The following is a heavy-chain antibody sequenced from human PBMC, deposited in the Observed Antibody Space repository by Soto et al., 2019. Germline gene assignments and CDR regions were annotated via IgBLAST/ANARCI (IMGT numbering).Heavy chain of an antibody. CDR2: ISSSNRTI. CDR1: GFTFRSYS. J-gene: IGHJ6*02. Sequence: VQLVESGGGLKQPGGSLRLSCAASGFTFRSYSMNWVRQAPGKGLEWVSYISSSNRTINYADSVKGRFIISRDNAKNSLYLQMHSLRDEDTAVYYCAREGWPLLQTGMDVWGQGTRSPSP. CDR3: AREGWPLLQTGMDV. D-gene: IGHD2-15*01. V-gene: IGHV3-48*02.